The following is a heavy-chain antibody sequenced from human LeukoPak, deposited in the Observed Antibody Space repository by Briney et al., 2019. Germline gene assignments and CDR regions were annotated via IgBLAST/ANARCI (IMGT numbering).Heavy chain of an antibody. CDR1: GFTFSSYA. CDR3: ASIPTAHYYYYYGMDV. J-gene: IGHJ6*02. D-gene: IGHD2-2*01. V-gene: IGHV3-23*01. Sequence: GSLRLSCAASGFTFSSYAMSWVRQAPGKGLEWVSAISGSGGSTYYADSVKGRFTISRDNSKNTLYLQMNSLRAEDTAVYYCASIPTAHYYYYYGMDVWGQGTTVTVSS. CDR2: ISGSGGST.